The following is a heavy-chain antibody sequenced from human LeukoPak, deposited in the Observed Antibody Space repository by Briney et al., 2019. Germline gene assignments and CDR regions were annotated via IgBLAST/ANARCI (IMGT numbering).Heavy chain of an antibody. CDR2: IWYDGSNK. CDR1: GFTFSSYV. D-gene: IGHD6-19*01. Sequence: AGGSLRLSCAASGFTFSSYVMHWVRQAPGKGLEWVAVIWYDGSNKNYADSVKGRFTISRDNSKNTLYLQMNSLRAEDTAVYYCAREPPSSGWYRHFDYWGQGILVTVSS. V-gene: IGHV3-33*01. J-gene: IGHJ4*02. CDR3: AREPPSSGWYRHFDY.